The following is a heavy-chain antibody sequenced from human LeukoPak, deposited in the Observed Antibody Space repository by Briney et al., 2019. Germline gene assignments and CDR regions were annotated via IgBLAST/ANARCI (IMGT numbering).Heavy chain of an antibody. CDR1: GGSISSGGYY. Sequence: SQTLSLTCTVSGGSISSGGYYWSWIRQHPGKDLEWIGYIYYSGSTYYNPSLKSRVTISVDTSKNQFSLKLSSVTAADTAVYYCARVVAFCFDSSGYHFDYWGQGTLVTVSS. CDR2: IYYSGST. CDR3: ARVVAFCFDSSGYHFDY. J-gene: IGHJ4*02. V-gene: IGHV4-31*03. D-gene: IGHD3-22*01.